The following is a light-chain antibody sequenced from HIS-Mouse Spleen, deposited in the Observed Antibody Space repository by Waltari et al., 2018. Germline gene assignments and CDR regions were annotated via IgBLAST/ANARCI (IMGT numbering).Light chain of an antibody. CDR3: QQYYSYPPT. CDR2: AAS. Sequence: AIRMTQSPSSFSASTGDRATITCRASQVITSYLAWYQQKPGKAPKLLIYAASTLQSGVPSRCSGSGSGTDFTLTISCLQSEDFATYYCQQYYSYPPTFGGATKVEIK. V-gene: IGKV1-8*01. CDR1: QVITSY. J-gene: IGKJ4*02.